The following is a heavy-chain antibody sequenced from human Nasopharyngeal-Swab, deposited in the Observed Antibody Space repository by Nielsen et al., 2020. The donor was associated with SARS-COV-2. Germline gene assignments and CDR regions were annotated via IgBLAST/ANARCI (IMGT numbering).Heavy chain of an antibody. Sequence: SQIPSLTCSIPGDSVSSHSAGWNWIRHSPSRGLEWLGRTLYRSKWYNDYAESVKSRIAVNPDTPKNQFSLQLNSVTPEDTAVYYCARGRDFSFDSWGQGTLVTASS. CDR2: TLYRSKWYN. CDR3: ARGRDFSFDS. D-gene: IGHD3-3*01. CDR1: GDSVSSHSAG. V-gene: IGHV6-1*01. J-gene: IGHJ4*02.